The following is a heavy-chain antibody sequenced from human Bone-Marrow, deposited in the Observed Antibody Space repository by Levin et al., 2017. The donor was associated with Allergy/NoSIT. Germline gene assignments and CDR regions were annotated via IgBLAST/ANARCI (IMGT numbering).Heavy chain of an antibody. J-gene: IGHJ6*02. D-gene: IGHD3-3*01. V-gene: IGHV3-49*04. CDR2: IRSKAYGGTT. CDR3: TRVRGGVENYGMDV. Sequence: PGESLKISCTASGFTFGDYAMSWVRQAPGKGLEWVGFIRSKAYGGTTEYAASVKGRFTISRDDSKSIAYLQMNSLKTEDTAVYYCTRVRGGVENYGMDVWGQGTTVTVSS. CDR1: GFTFGDYA.